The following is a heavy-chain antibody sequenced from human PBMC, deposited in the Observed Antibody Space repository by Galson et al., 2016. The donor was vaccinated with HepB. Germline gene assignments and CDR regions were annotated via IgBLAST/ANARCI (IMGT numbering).Heavy chain of an antibody. Sequence: SLRLSCAVSGFTLDDYSMHWVRQAPGRGLEWVSGITWNSADIAYADSVTGRFTISRDNAKNSLFLQMNSLTAEDTAFYYCVKDRGGGYTATEGTYWYGMDVWGQGTTVTVSS. D-gene: IGHD5-24*01. V-gene: IGHV3-9*01. J-gene: IGHJ6*02. CDR2: ITWNSADI. CDR3: VKDRGGGYTATEGTYWYGMDV. CDR1: GFTLDDYS.